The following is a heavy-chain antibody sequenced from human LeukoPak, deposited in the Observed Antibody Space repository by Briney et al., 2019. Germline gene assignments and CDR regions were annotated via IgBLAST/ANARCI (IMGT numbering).Heavy chain of an antibody. CDR1: GFTFSSYS. J-gene: IGHJ3*02. V-gene: IGHV3-21*01. CDR3: ARLAGARSAFDI. Sequence: GGSLRLSCAASGFTFSSYSMNWVRQAPGKGLEWVSSISSSSSYIYYADSVKGRFTISRDNAKNSLYLQMNSLRAEDTAVYYCARLAGARSAFDIWGQGTMVTVSS. CDR2: ISSSSSYI.